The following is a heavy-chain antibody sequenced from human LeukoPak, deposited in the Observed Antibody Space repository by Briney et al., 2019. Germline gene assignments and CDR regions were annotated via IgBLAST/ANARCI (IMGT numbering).Heavy chain of an antibody. V-gene: IGHV4-61*01. Sequence: SETLSLTCTVSGGSGSRGSYYWSWIRQPPGKGLEWIGYIYYSGGTNYNPSLKSRVTISVDTSKNQFSLKLSSVTAADTAVYYCASTYSSSWYLIRPPSYFDYWGQGTLVTVSS. CDR3: ASTYSSSWYLIRPPSYFDY. D-gene: IGHD6-13*01. CDR1: GGSGSRGSYY. J-gene: IGHJ4*02. CDR2: IYYSGGT.